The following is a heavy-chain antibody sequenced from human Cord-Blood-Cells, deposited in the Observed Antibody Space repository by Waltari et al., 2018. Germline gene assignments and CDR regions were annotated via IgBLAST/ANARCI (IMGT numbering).Heavy chain of an antibody. J-gene: IGHJ4*02. CDR1: GGSISSSSYY. CDR2: IYYSGST. V-gene: IGHV4-39*01. Sequence: QLQLQESGPGLVKPSETLSLTCTVYGGSISSSSYYWGWIRQPPGRGVEWIGSIYYSGSTYYNPSLKSRVTISVDTSKNQFSLKLSSVTAADTAVYYCASWKRGYCSSTSCYYFDYWGQGTLVTVSS. CDR3: ASWKRGYCSSTSCYYFDY. D-gene: IGHD2-2*01.